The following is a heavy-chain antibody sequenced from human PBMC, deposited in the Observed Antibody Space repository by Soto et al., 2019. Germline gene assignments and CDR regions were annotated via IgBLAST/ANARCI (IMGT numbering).Heavy chain of an antibody. CDR2: INHSGST. CDR1: GGSFRGYY. V-gene: IGHV4-34*01. CDR3: PRWDLIQFDY. J-gene: IGHJ4*02. Sequence: SETLSLTCAVYGGSFRGYYWSWIRQPPGKGLEWIGEINHSGSTNYNPSLKSRVTISVDTSKNQFSLKLSSVTAADTAVYYCPRWDLIQFDYWGQGTLVTVSS. D-gene: IGHD1-26*01.